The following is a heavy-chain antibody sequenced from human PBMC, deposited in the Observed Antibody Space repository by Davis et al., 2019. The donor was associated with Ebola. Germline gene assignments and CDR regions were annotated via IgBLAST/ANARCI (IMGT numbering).Heavy chain of an antibody. CDR3: ARNTGYCSSTSCYAYYYYYGMDV. CDR1: GFTFSDYY. V-gene: IGHV3-11*01. J-gene: IGHJ6*02. D-gene: IGHD2-2*01. CDR2: ISSSGSTI. Sequence: GESLKISCAASGFTFSDYYMSWIRQAPGKGLEWVSYISSSGSTIYYADSVKGRFTISRDNAKNSLYLQMNSLRAEDTAVYYCARNTGYCSSTSCYAYYYYYGMDVWGQGTTVTVSS.